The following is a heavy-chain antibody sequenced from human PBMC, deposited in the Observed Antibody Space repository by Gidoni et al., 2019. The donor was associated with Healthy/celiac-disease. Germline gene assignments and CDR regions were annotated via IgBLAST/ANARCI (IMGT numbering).Heavy chain of an antibody. CDR2: INAGNGNT. D-gene: IGHD4-17*01. Sequence: QVQLVQSGAEVKKPGASVKVSCKASGYTFTSYAMHWVRQAPGQRLEWMGWINAGNGNTNYSQKFQGRVTITRDTSASTAYMELSSLRSEDTAVYYCAREDYGPAYYGMDVWGQGTTVTVSS. J-gene: IGHJ6*02. CDR1: GYTFTSYA. V-gene: IGHV1-3*01. CDR3: AREDYGPAYYGMDV.